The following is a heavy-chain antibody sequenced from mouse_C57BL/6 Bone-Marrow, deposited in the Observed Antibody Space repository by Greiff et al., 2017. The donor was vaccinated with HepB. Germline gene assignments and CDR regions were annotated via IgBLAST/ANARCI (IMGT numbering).Heavy chain of an antibody. CDR3: AYYSRFAY. V-gene: IGHV5-4*01. J-gene: IGHJ3*01. CDR1: GFTFSSYA. D-gene: IGHD2-5*01. CDR2: ISDGGSYT. Sequence: DVHLVESGGGLVKPGGSLKLSCAASGFTFSSYAMSWVRQTPEKRLEWVATISDGGSYTYYPDNVKGRFTISRDNAKNNLYLQMSHLKSEDTAMYYCAYYSRFAYWGQGTLVTVSA.